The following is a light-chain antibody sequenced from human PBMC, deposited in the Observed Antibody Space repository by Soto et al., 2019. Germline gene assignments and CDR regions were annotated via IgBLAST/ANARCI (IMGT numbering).Light chain of an antibody. V-gene: IGLV1-40*01. CDR1: SSNIGAGYD. J-gene: IGLJ1*01. CDR2: GNS. Sequence: LLTQPPSVSGAPGQRVTISCTGSSSNIGAGYDVHWYQQLPGTAPKLLIYGNSNRPSGVPDRFSGSKSGTSASLAITGLQAEDEADYYCQSYDSSLSGYVFGTGTKVTVL. CDR3: QSYDSSLSGYV.